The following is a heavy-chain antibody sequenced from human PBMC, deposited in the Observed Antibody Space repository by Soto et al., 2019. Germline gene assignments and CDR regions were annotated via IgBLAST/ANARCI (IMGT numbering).Heavy chain of an antibody. CDR2: IGAYNGNT. CDR3: VTRVFPTPNYYYYGMDV. V-gene: IGHV1-18*01. J-gene: IGHJ6*02. Sequence: ASVKVSCKASGYTFTSYGISWVRQAPGQGLEWMGWIGAYNGNTNYAQKLQGRVTMTTDTSTSTAYMELRSLRSDDTAVYYCVTRVFPTPNYYYYGMDVWGQGTTVTVSS. CDR1: GYTFTSYG.